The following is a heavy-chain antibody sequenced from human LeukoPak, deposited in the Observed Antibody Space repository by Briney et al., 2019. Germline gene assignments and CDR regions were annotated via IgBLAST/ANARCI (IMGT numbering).Heavy chain of an antibody. CDR3: ARWGSIKVAATENY. Sequence: PGGSLRLSCAASGFTFDDYGMTWVHQAPGKGLEWVSGITWNGDSKGYADSVKGRFTISRDNAKNSLYLQMNSLRAEDTALYHCARWGSIKVAATENYWGQGTLVTVSS. J-gene: IGHJ4*02. D-gene: IGHD6-19*01. V-gene: IGHV3-20*01. CDR1: GFTFDDYG. CDR2: ITWNGDSK.